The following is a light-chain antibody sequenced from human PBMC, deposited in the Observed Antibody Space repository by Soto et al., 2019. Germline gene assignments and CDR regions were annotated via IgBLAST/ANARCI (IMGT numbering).Light chain of an antibody. CDR3: HQYNSWPRGT. CDR1: QSVNLN. J-gene: IGKJ3*01. V-gene: IGKV3-15*01. CDR2: GAS. Sequence: EIMMTQSPGTLSVSPGEGSTLSCTASQSVNLNLAWYQQKPGPPPRLLLYGASTRATGIPVSFRGSGSGTEFTLTISSLQADDSAVYYCHQYNSWPRGTFGPGIKGEIK.